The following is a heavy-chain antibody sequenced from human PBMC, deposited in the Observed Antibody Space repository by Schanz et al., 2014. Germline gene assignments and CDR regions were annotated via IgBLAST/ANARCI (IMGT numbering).Heavy chain of an antibody. D-gene: IGHD3-16*01. J-gene: IGHJ3*02. Sequence: QVQLVESGGGVVQPGRSLRLSCAASGFTFSTYAIHWVRQAPGKGLEWVAVISKDGSSKYSADSVKGRFTISRDNAKYTLYLQMNSLRAEDTAVYYCARSYHDDDDYTRALDMWGQGTMVTVSS. V-gene: IGHV3-30*04. CDR3: ARSYHDDDDYTRALDM. CDR1: GFTFSTYA. CDR2: ISKDGSSK.